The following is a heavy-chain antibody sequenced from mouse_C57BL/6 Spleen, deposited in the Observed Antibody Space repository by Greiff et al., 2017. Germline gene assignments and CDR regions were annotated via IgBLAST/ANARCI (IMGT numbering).Heavy chain of an antibody. D-gene: IGHD1-1*01. Sequence: QVQLQQPGAELVRPGSSVKLSCKASGYTFTSYWMDWVKQRPGQGLEWIGNIYPSDSETNYNQKFKDKATLTVDKSSSTAYMQLSSLTSEDSAVYYCARGVSWGSSPAFGYWGQGTTLTVSS. CDR2: IYPSDSET. V-gene: IGHV1-61*01. CDR1: GYTFTSYW. CDR3: ARGVSWGSSPAFGY. J-gene: IGHJ2*01.